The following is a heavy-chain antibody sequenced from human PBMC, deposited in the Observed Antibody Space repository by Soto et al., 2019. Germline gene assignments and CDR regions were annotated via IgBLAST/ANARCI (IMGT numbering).Heavy chain of an antibody. D-gene: IGHD2-21*02. CDR3: ARRRGDGNWFDP. Sequence: PGESLKISCQGSEYSFSSYWIAWVRQKPGKGLEWMGIIYPGDSDTRYSPSFQGQVTISADRSINTAYLQWSSLKASDTATYYCARRRGDGNWFDPWGQGTLVTVSS. CDR1: EYSFSSYW. CDR2: IYPGDSDT. V-gene: IGHV5-51*01. J-gene: IGHJ5*02.